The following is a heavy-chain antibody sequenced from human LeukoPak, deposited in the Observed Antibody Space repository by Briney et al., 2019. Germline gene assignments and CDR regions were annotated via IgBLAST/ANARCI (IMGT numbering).Heavy chain of an antibody. V-gene: IGHV4-39*01. J-gene: IGHJ4*02. CDR3: ARHLLWFGDRPGDFDY. D-gene: IGHD3-10*01. CDR2: IYYSGST. Sequence: SETLSLTCTVSGGSISSSSYYWGWIRQPPGKGLEWIGSIYYSGSTYYNPSLKSRVTISVDTSKNQFSLKLSSVTAAGTAVYYCARHLLWFGDRPGDFDYWGQGTLVTVSS. CDR1: GGSISSSSYY.